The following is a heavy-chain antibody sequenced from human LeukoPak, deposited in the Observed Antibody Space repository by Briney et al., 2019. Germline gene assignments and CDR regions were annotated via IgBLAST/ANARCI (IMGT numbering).Heavy chain of an antibody. CDR2: ISAYDGST. CDR1: GYTFTSYA. V-gene: IGHV1-18*01. CDR3: ARDPLSSTWSPYYFTLDV. Sequence: ASVTVSFTASGYTFTSYAINWVRQAPGQGLEWMGWISAYDGSTISAQDLQGRVTMTTDTSTTTAYMELTRLRSDDTAVYYCARDPLSSTWSPYYFTLDVWGQGTTVSVSS. D-gene: IGHD6-13*01. J-gene: IGHJ6*02.